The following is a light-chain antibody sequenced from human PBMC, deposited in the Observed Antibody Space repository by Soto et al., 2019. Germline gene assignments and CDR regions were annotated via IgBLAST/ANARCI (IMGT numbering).Light chain of an antibody. V-gene: IGLV2-14*01. CDR3: SSYTSSSAPHVV. CDR1: SSDVGRYNY. J-gene: IGLJ2*01. CDR2: EVT. Sequence: QSVLTQPASVSGSPGQSITISCTGTSSDVGRYNYVSWYQHHPGKAPKLMIYEVTNRPSGVSNRFSGSNSGNTASLIISGLQAEDEAEYYCSSYTSSSAPHVVFGGGTKLTVL.